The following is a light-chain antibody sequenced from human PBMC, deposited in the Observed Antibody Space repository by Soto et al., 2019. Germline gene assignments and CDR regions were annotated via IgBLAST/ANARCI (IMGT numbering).Light chain of an antibody. CDR2: WAS. CDR3: QQYYSILYT. Sequence: DIVMTQSPDSLAVSLGERATINGKSSQSVLSSSNNKNYLAWYQQKPGQSPKLLIYWASTRESGVPDRFSGSGSGTDFTLTISSLQAEDVAVYYCQQYYSILYTFGQGTKLEIK. V-gene: IGKV4-1*01. J-gene: IGKJ2*01. CDR1: QSVLSSSNNKNY.